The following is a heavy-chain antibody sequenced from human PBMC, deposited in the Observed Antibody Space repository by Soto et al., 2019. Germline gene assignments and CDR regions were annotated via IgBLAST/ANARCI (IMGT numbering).Heavy chain of an antibody. Sequence: GECRGLLCAASGFTFSSYWMHWVRQAPGKGLAWVSRIYTDGSSTSYADSVKGRFTISRDNAENTLYLQMNSLRAEDTAVYYCAVAVAGPTAIGYWGQGTLVTVSS. CDR3: AVAVAGPTAIGY. CDR2: IYTDGSST. CDR1: GFTFSSYW. D-gene: IGHD6-19*01. J-gene: IGHJ4*02. V-gene: IGHV3-74*01.